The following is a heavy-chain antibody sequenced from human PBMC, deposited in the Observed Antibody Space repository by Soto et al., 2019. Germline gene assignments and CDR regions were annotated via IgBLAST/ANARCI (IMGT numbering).Heavy chain of an antibody. CDR3: ARDGQQLAPYAMDV. J-gene: IGHJ6*02. V-gene: IGHV3-33*01. CDR1: GFIFKHHA. CDR2: IWYDGSHT. Sequence: QVQLVESGGGVVQPGRSLRLSCAASGFIFKHHAMHWVRQAAGKGLEWVAQIWYDGSHTYYTDSVKGRFTISRDNLKDTVYLQMDSLRAQDTAVYYCARDGQQLAPYAMDVWGQGTTVTVSS. D-gene: IGHD1-1*01.